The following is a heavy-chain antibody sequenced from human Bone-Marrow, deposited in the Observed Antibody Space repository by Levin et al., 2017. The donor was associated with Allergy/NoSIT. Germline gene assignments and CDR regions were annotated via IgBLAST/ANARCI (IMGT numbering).Heavy chain of an antibody. Sequence: GGSLRLSCEASGFTFSTYALHWVRQTPGTGLEWVALISFDGNQKFYADSLKGRFTIARDNSKNTLYLQMNSLRDEDTAVYYCARERGYSGSFYAITYYGMDVWGQGTTVTVSS. J-gene: IGHJ6*02. V-gene: IGHV3-30*03. CDR3: ARERGYSGSFYAITYYGMDV. CDR1: GFTFSTYA. CDR2: ISFDGNQK. D-gene: IGHD1-26*01.